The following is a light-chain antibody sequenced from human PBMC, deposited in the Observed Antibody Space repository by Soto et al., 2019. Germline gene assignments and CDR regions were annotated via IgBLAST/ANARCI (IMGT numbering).Light chain of an antibody. J-gene: IGKJ1*01. CDR1: QSVSID. Sequence: ILLTQSPATLSLSQWDRATLSCRASQSVSIDLAWYQQKPGQAPRLLIYGASSRATGIPDRFSGSGSGTDFTLTISRLEPEDFAVYYCQQYGSSPRTFGQGTKVDI. CDR2: GAS. CDR3: QQYGSSPRT. V-gene: IGKV3-20*01.